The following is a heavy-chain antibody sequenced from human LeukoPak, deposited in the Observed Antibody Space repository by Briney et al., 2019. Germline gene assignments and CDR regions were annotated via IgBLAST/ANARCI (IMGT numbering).Heavy chain of an antibody. CDR3: AKMSSWRIVGTTIFAY. V-gene: IGHV3-23*01. J-gene: IGHJ4*02. CDR2: ISDDGDYT. CDR1: GFTFSSYA. D-gene: IGHD1-26*01. Sequence: GGSLRLSCAFSGFTFSSYAMSWVRQAPGKGLEWVSVISDDGDYTYYADSVKDRFTASKHISMDTLYLQMDSLRAEDTAIYYCAKMSSWRIVGTTIFAYWGQGTLVTVSS.